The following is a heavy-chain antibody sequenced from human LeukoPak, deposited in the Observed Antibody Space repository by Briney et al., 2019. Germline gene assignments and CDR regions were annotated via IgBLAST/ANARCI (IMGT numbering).Heavy chain of an antibody. V-gene: IGHV1-3*01. Sequence: ASVKVSCKASGYTFTSYAMHWVRQAPGQRLEWMGWINAGNGNTKYSQKFQGRVTITRDTSASTAYMELSSLRSDDTAVYYCARDRNSQWLVQGDYYYYMDVWGKGTTVTVSS. D-gene: IGHD6-19*01. CDR3: ARDRNSQWLVQGDYYYYMDV. CDR2: INAGNGNT. J-gene: IGHJ6*03. CDR1: GYTFTSYA.